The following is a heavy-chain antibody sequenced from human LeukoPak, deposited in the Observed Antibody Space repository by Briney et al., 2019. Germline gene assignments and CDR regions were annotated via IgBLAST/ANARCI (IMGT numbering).Heavy chain of an antibody. J-gene: IGHJ4*02. V-gene: IGHV3-23*01. CDR2: ISGSGGST. CDR3: AKVPAPYSGGYLVDFDY. CDR1: GFTFSSYA. D-gene: IGHD1-26*01. Sequence: PGASLRLSCAASGFTFSSYAMSWVRQAPGKGLEWVSAISGSGGSTYCADSVKGRFTISRDNSKNTLYLQMNSLRAEDTAVYYCAKVPAPYSGGYLVDFDYWGQGTLVTVSS.